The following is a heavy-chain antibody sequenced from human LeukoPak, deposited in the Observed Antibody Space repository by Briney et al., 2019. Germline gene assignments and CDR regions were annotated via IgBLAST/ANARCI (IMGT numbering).Heavy chain of an antibody. CDR3: ATVTTVTTPSY. Sequence: GSLRLSCAASGFTFSSYSMNWVRQAPGKGLEWVSYISSSSSTIYYADSVKGRFTISRDNAKNSLYLQMNSLRAEDTAVYYCATVTTVTTPSYWGQGTLVTVSS. CDR1: GFTFSSYS. CDR2: ISSSSSTI. J-gene: IGHJ4*02. V-gene: IGHV3-48*01. D-gene: IGHD4-17*01.